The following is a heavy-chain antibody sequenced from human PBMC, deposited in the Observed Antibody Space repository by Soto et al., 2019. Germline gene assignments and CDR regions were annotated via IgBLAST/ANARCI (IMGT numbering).Heavy chain of an antibody. Sequence: QVQLVQSGAEVKKPGSSVKVSCKASGGTFSSYAISWVRQAPGQGLEWMGGIIPIFGTANYAQKFQGRVTITADESTSTAYMELSSLRSEDTAVYYCAREGKPAAGVYYYYGMDVWGQGTKVTVSS. D-gene: IGHD6-13*01. CDR3: AREGKPAAGVYYYYGMDV. V-gene: IGHV1-69*01. CDR1: GGTFSSYA. J-gene: IGHJ6*02. CDR2: IIPIFGTA.